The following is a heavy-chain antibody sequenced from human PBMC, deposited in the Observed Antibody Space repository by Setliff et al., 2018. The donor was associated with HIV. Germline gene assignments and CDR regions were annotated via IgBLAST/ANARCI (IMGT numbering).Heavy chain of an antibody. Sequence: PSETLSLTCTVSGGFISTGGYSWSWIRQPPGKGLEWIGYIYHSGNTYYNPSLKSRVSISVDRSKNHFSLKLSSVTAADTAVYYCAREKTTLVRGVIIFQIFDYWGQGKLVTVSS. J-gene: IGHJ4*02. CDR2: IYHSGNT. CDR3: AREKTTLVRGVIIFQIFDY. CDR1: GGFISTGGYS. V-gene: IGHV4-30-2*01. D-gene: IGHD3-10*01.